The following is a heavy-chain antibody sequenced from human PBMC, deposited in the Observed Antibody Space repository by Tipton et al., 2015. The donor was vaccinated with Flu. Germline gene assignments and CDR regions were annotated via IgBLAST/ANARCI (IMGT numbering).Heavy chain of an antibody. D-gene: IGHD4-17*01. Sequence: TLSLTCTVSGGSITSYYWSWIRQPPGKGLEWIGYIYYSGSTNYNPSLKSRVTISVDTSKNQFSLKLGSVTAADTAVYYCARRKTVTTRLTYFDYWGQGTLVTVSS. CDR3: ARRKTVTTRLTYFDY. CDR1: GGSITSYY. V-gene: IGHV4-59*08. J-gene: IGHJ4*02. CDR2: IYYSGST.